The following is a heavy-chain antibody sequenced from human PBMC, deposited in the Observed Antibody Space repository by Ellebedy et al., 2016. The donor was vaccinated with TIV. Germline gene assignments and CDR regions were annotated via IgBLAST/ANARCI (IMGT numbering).Heavy chain of an antibody. J-gene: IGHJ4*02. V-gene: IGHV3-21*01. CDR1: GFTFSSYE. D-gene: IGHD1-1*01. Sequence: GGSLRLSXAASGFTFSSYEMSWVRQAPGKGLEWVSSISHSSSYIYYADSVKGRFTISRDNAENSLYLQMNTLRADDTAVYYCARDSVSLLRLSYNDYWGRGTLVTVSS. CDR3: ARDSVSLLRLSYNDY. CDR2: ISHSSSYI.